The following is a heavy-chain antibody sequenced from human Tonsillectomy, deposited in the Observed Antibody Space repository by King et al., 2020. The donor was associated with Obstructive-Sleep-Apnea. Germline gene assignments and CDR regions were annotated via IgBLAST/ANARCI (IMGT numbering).Heavy chain of an antibody. J-gene: IGHJ4*02. CDR1: GYTFIIYG. CDR3: ARDAYYYDSSGYRGFDY. V-gene: IGHV1-18*04. D-gene: IGHD3-22*01. Sequence: QLVQSGAEVKKPGASVKVSCKASGYTFIIYGIICVRQAPGQGLDWRGWSSAYNGNTNYDQKLQGRVTKTTDKSTSTAYMELRSLRSDDTAVYYCARDAYYYDSSGYRGFDYWGQGTLVTVSS. CDR2: SSAYNGNT.